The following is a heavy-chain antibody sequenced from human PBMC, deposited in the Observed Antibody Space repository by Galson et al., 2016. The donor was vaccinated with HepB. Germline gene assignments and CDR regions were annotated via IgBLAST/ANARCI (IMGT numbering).Heavy chain of an antibody. CDR1: GFTFSDYY. CDR3: ARVVYYYYGMDV. J-gene: IGHJ6*02. CDR2: IGTSGSTI. V-gene: IGHV3-11*01. Sequence: SLRLSCAASGFTFSDYYMSWIRQAPGKGLEWVSYIGTSGSTIYYIDSVKGRFPISRDNAKNSLYLQMNSLKAEDPAVYYCARVVYYYYGMDVWGQGTTVTVSS.